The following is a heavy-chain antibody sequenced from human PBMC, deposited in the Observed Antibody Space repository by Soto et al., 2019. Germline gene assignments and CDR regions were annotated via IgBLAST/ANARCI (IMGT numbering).Heavy chain of an antibody. CDR1: GGSISGSIYY. CDR3: ATTADQ. V-gene: IGHV4-39*01. D-gene: IGHD2-21*02. Sequence: QLQMQESGPGLVRPSETLSLTCTVSGGSISGSIYYRAWIRQPPGKGLEGIGSIYYTATTYYRPSVRSRVAMSVDTFNNQFSLTLNSVTAADTAVYYCATTADQWGQGTLVTVSS. J-gene: IGHJ4*02. CDR2: IYYTATT.